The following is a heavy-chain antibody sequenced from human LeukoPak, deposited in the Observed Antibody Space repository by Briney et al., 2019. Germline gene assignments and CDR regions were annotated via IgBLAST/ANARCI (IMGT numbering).Heavy chain of an antibody. Sequence: GGSLRLSCAASGFALSDYYMSWIRQAPGKGLEWVSYISSSSIYTNYADSVKGRFTISRDNAKNSLYVQMNSLRAEDTAVYYCARDREYYFDYWGQGTLVTVSS. J-gene: IGHJ4*02. CDR2: ISSSSIYT. CDR1: GFALSDYY. V-gene: IGHV3-11*06. CDR3: ARDREYYFDY.